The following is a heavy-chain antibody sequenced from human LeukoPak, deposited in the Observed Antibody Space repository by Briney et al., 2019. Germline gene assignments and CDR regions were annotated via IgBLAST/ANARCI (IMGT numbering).Heavy chain of an antibody. V-gene: IGHV3-23*01. CDR1: GFTFSSYA. CDR2: ISGGGGST. J-gene: IGHJ4*02. Sequence: PGGSLRLSCVASGFTFSSYAMSWVRQTPGKGLEWVSDISGGGGSTDYADSVKGRFTISRDNSKNTLYLQMNSLRAEDTAVYYCAKDTTPICTGIDYWGQGTLVTVSS. D-gene: IGHD3-10*02. CDR3: AKDTTPICTGIDY.